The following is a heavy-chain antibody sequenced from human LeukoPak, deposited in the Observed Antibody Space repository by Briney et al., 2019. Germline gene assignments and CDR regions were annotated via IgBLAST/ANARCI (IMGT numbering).Heavy chain of an antibody. CDR1: GFTVSSNY. V-gene: IGHV4-30-2*01. Sequence: LRLSCAASGFTVSSNYMSWVRQPPGKGLEWIGYIYHSGSTYYNPSLKSRVTISVDRSKNQFSLKLSSVTAADTAVYYCAREGYVFDPWGQGTLVTVSS. CDR2: IYHSGST. J-gene: IGHJ5*02. CDR3: AREGYVFDP. D-gene: IGHD5-12*01.